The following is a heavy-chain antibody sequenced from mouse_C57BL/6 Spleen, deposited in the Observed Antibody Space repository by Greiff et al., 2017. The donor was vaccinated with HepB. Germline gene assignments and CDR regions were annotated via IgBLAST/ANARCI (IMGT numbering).Heavy chain of an antibody. D-gene: IGHD1-1*01. Sequence: QVHVKQSGAELVRPGSSVKLSCKASGYTFTSYWMDWVKQRPGQGLEWIGNIYPSDSETHYNQKFKDKATLTVDKSSSTAYMQLSSLTSEDSAVYYCAREGYCYGSSGPLAYWGQGTLVTVSA. CDR2: IYPSDSET. J-gene: IGHJ3*01. CDR1: GYTFTSYW. V-gene: IGHV1-61*01. CDR3: AREGYCYGSSGPLAY.